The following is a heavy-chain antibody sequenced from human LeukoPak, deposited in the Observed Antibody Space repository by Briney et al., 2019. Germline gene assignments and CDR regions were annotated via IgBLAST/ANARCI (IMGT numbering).Heavy chain of an antibody. CDR1: GGSISSSSYY. CDR2: IYYSGST. V-gene: IGHV4-39*07. D-gene: IGHD4-23*01. Sequence: PSETLSLTCTVSGGSISSSSYYWGWIRQPPGKGLEWIGSIYYSGSTYYNPSLKSRVTISVDTSKNQFSLKLSSVTAADTAVYYCARGHPSTVVTPLGVYYYYYMDVWGKGTTVTVSS. J-gene: IGHJ6*03. CDR3: ARGHPSTVVTPLGVYYYYYMDV.